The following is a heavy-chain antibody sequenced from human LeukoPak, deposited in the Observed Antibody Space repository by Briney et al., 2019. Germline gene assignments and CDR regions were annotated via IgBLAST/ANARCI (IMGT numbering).Heavy chain of an antibody. J-gene: IGHJ4*02. CDR3: AKGPLAGTLRARYFDY. Sequence: RTGGSLRLSCAASGFTFDDYGMSWVRHAPGKGLEWVSVINWNGGSTGYADSVKGRFTISRDNAKNSLYLQMNSLRAEDTAVYYCAKGPLAGTLRARYFDYWGQGTLVTVSS. V-gene: IGHV3-20*04. CDR1: GFTFDDYG. CDR2: INWNGGST. D-gene: IGHD6-19*01.